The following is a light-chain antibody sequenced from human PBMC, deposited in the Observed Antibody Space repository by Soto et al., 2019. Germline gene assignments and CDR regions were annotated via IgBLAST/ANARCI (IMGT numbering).Light chain of an antibody. Sequence: QSVLTQPASVSGSPGQSITISCTGTSSDFGGYNYVSWYQQHPGKAPKLMIYDVSNRPSGVFIRFSGSNSGNTASLTIFGLQAEDEADYYCSSYTSSSTLYVFGTGTKVTVL. CDR3: SSYTSSSTLYV. CDR2: DVS. V-gene: IGLV2-14*01. J-gene: IGLJ1*01. CDR1: SSDFGGYNY.